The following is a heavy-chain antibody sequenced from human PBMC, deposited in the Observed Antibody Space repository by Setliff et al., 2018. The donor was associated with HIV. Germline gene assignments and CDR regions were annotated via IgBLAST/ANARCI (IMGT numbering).Heavy chain of an antibody. Sequence: PSETLSLTCTVSNNSIRSSYWSWIRQPVGKGLEWIGRIYTSGSTNDNPSLKSRITISVDTSNNQFSLRLSSVTAADTAVYYCARDKGYYYMDVWGKGITVTVSS. V-gene: IGHV4-4*07. CDR3: ARDKGYYYMDV. CDR1: NNSIRSSY. CDR2: IYTSGST. J-gene: IGHJ6*03.